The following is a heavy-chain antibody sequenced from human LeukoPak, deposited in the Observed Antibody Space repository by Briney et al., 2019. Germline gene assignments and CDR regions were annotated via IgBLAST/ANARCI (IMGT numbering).Heavy chain of an antibody. D-gene: IGHD3-10*01. CDR1: GGSTSSSSYY. Sequence: SETLSLTCTASGGSTSSSSYYWGWIRQSPGKGLEWIGHIFHTGTTYYNPSLKSRVTIIVDTSKNEFSLKLSSVTAADTAVYYCASMVRGVSYFDYWGQGTLVTVSS. CDR3: ASMVRGVSYFDY. CDR2: IFHTGTT. V-gene: IGHV4-39*01. J-gene: IGHJ4*02.